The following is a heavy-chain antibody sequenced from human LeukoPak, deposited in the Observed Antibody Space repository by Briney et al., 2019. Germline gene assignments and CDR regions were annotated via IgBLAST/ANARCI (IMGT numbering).Heavy chain of an antibody. CDR3: ARLHMGSAGAFDI. Sequence: GGSLRLSCAASGFTFSSYWMSWVRQAPGKGLEWVANIKRDGSDKYYVGSVEGRFTISRDNDKNSLYLQMSSLRAEDTAIYYCARLHMGSAGAFDIWGQGTMVTVSS. V-gene: IGHV3-7*01. J-gene: IGHJ3*02. CDR1: GFTFSSYW. D-gene: IGHD6-25*01. CDR2: IKRDGSDK.